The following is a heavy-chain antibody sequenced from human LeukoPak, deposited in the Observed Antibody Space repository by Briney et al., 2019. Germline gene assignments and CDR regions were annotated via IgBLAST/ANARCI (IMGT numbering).Heavy chain of an antibody. CDR2: IKSKTDGGTT. CDR3: TTDDNDSSGVDY. V-gene: IGHV3-15*01. CDR1: GFTFSNAW. Sequence: GGSLRLSCAASGFTFSNAWMSWVRQAPGKGLEWVGRIKSKTDGGTTDYAAPVKGRFTISRDDSKNTLYLQMNSLKTEGTAVYYCTTDDNDSSGVDYWGQGTLVTVSS. D-gene: IGHD3-22*01. J-gene: IGHJ4*02.